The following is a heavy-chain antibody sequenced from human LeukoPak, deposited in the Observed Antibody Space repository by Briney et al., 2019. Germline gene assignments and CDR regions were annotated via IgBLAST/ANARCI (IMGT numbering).Heavy chain of an antibody. Sequence: GGSLRPSCAVSGLTFNNYAMSWVRQAPGKGLEWVSAISKSGDHTYYAASAKGRFTIYRDNSKNTLYLQMDSLRAEDTAVYYCARDHRYYDSSGYPLFYYGMDVWGQGTTVTVSS. CDR2: ISKSGDHT. CDR1: GLTFNNYA. V-gene: IGHV3-23*01. J-gene: IGHJ6*02. CDR3: ARDHRYYDSSGYPLFYYGMDV. D-gene: IGHD3-22*01.